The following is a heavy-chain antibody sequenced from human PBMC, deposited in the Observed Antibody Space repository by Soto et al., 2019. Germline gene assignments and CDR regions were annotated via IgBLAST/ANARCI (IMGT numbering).Heavy chain of an antibody. CDR2: INAGNGNT. J-gene: IGHJ4*02. V-gene: IGHV1-3*01. D-gene: IGHD2-15*01. CDR3: ARGPGGPDGPGDY. Sequence: QVQLVQSGAEVNKPGASVKVSCKASGYTFTNYAMHWVRQAPGQRLEWMGWINAGNGNTKYSQKFQGRVTITRDTSASTVYMDLSSLRSEDTAVYYCARGPGGPDGPGDYWGQGTLVTVSS. CDR1: GYTFTNYA.